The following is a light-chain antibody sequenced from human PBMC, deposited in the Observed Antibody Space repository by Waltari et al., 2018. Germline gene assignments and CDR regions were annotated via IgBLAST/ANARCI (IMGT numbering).Light chain of an antibody. CDR1: QSVKNK. V-gene: IGKV1-5*03. CDR3: QEYDSLPVT. J-gene: IGKJ4*01. Sequence: DLQMPQSPSTLSAAVGDRDPIPCRAIQSVKNKLAWYQQKPGKAHTFLIHKASRLGNGVPSRFTGSAYGTEFDLTISILQPDDFATYDCQEYDSLPVTFGVWTKVEIK. CDR2: KAS.